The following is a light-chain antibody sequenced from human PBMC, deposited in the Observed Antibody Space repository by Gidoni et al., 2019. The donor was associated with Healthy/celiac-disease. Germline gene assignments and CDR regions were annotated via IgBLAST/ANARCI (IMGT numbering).Light chain of an antibody. Sequence: DIVMTQAPDSLAVSLGERATINCKSSQSVLYSSNTKNYLAWYQQKPGQPPKLLISWASTRESGVPDRCSGCGSGTDFTLTISSLQAEDVAVYYCQQYYSTPLTFGPGTKVDIK. CDR1: QSVLYSSNTKNY. J-gene: IGKJ3*01. CDR3: QQYYSTPLT. CDR2: WAS. V-gene: IGKV4-1*01.